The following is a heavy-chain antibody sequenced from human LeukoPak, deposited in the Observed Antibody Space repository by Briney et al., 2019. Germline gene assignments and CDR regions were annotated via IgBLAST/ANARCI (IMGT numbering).Heavy chain of an antibody. CDR1: GFTFSSYG. D-gene: IGHD3-22*01. V-gene: IGHV3-23*01. CDR2: ISGSGGST. J-gene: IGHJ4*02. CDR3: AKDYSNTAYYYDSSGHYYFDY. Sequence: GGPLRLSCAASGFTFSSYGMHWVRQAPGKGLEWVSAISGSGGSTYYADSVKGRFTISRDNSKNTLYLQMNSLRAEDTAVYYCAKDYSNTAYYYDSSGHYYFDYWGQGTLVTVSS.